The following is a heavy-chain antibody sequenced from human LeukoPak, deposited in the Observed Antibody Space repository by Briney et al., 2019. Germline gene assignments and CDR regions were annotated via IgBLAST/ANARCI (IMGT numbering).Heavy chain of an antibody. V-gene: IGHV3-15*01. CDR3: TSGGDCRTTSCYSD. CDR2: IKSKSDGGTT. CDR1: GFSFSNVW. J-gene: IGHJ4*02. D-gene: IGHD2-2*03. Sequence: GGSLRLSCAASGFSFSNVWMSWVRQAPGKGLEWVGRIKSKSDGGTTDYAAPVKGRFTISRDDSKNTLYLQMNSLKTEDTAVHYCTSGGDCRTTSCYSDWGQGTLVTVSS.